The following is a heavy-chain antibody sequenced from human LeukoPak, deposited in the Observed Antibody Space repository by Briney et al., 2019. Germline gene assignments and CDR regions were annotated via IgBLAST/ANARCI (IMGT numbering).Heavy chain of an antibody. D-gene: IGHD3-10*01. V-gene: IGHV4-38-2*02. CDR3: ARGGYYGSGNDFRFDP. J-gene: IGHJ5*02. CDR2: IYHSGST. Sequence: SSETLSLTCTVSGYSISSGYYWGWIRQPPGKGLEWIGSIYHSGSTYYNPSLKSRVTISADTSRDQFSLKLSSVTAADTAVYYCARGGYYGSGNDFRFDPWGQGTLVTVSS. CDR1: GYSISSGYY.